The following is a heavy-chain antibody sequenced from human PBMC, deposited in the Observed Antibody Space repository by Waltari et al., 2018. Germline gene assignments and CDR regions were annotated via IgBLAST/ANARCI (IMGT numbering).Heavy chain of an antibody. Sequence: EVQLVESGGGLVQPGGSLRLSCAASGFTFSSYAMSWVRQAPGKGLEWVSAIRGSGGSTYYAASVKGRFTISRDNSKNTLYLQMNSLRAEDTAVYYCAKDGGGLQQLVPWFDPWGQGTLVTVSS. V-gene: IGHV3-23*04. CDR1: GFTFSSYA. CDR3: AKDGGGLQQLVPWFDP. CDR2: IRGSGGST. J-gene: IGHJ5*02. D-gene: IGHD6-13*01.